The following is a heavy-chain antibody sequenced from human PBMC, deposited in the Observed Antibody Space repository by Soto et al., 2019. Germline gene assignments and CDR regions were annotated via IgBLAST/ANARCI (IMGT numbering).Heavy chain of an antibody. J-gene: IGHJ4*02. V-gene: IGHV1-8*01. CDR3: ARTRRGPTPVAGTFEY. Sequence: QVQLVQSGAEVKKPGASVKVSCKASGYTFTSYDINCVRQATGQGLEWMGWMNPNSGNTGYAQKFQGRVTMTRNTSISTAYMELSSLRSEDTAVYYCARTRRGPTPVAGTFEYWGQGTLVTVSS. D-gene: IGHD6-19*01. CDR2: MNPNSGNT. CDR1: GYTFTSYD.